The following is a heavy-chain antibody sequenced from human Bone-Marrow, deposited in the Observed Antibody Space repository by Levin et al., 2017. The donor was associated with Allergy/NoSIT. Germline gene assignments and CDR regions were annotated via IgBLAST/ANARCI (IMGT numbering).Heavy chain of an antibody. Sequence: AGGSLRLSCAASGFTFSSYEMNWVRQAPGKGLEWVSYISSSGSTIYYADSVKGRFTISRDNAKNSLYLQMNSLRAEDTAVYYCARGGERNAFDIWGQGTMVTVSS. D-gene: IGHD1-1*01. CDR2: ISSSGSTI. CDR3: ARGGERNAFDI. CDR1: GFTFSSYE. J-gene: IGHJ3*02. V-gene: IGHV3-48*03.